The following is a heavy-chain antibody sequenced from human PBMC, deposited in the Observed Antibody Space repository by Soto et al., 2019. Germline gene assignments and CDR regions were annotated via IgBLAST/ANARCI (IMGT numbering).Heavy chain of an antibody. CDR2: VGLSATAT. J-gene: IGHJ4*02. Sequence: EVQLVESGGGLVQPGGSLRLSCAASGFIFSNYGFTWVRQAPGKGLEWVSHVGLSATATIYADSVRGRFTSSRDNAKNSLYLQMNSLSDEDTAVYYCTRDPDGDLDFDYWGQGILVTVSS. CDR1: GFIFSNYG. D-gene: IGHD4-17*01. CDR3: TRDPDGDLDFDY. V-gene: IGHV3-48*02.